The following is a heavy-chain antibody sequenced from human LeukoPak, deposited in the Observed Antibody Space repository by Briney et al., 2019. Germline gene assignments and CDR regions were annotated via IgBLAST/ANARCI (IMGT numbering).Heavy chain of an antibody. CDR2: IIPIFCTA. D-gene: IGHD2-8*01. V-gene: IGHV1-69*05. J-gene: IGHJ4*02. Sequence: ASVKVSCKASGGTFSSYAISWVRQAPAQGLEWMGRIIPIFCTANYAQKFQGRVTITTDESTSTAYRELSSLRSEDTAVYYCARDMLGGFFDYWGQGTLVTVSS. CDR3: ARDMLGGFFDY. CDR1: GGTFSSYA.